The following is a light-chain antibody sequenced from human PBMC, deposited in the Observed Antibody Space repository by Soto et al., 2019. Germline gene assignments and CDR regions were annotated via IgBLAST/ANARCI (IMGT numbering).Light chain of an antibody. J-gene: IGLJ3*02. CDR2: EVS. V-gene: IGLV2-8*01. CDR1: SSDVGGYNY. CDR3: SSYAGSNNLG. Sequence: QSALTQPPSASGSPGQSVTISCTGTSSDVGGYNYVSWYQQHPGKAPKLMIYEVSKRPPGVPDRFSGSKSGNTASLTVSGLQAEDEADYYCSSYAGSNNLGFGGGTKVTV.